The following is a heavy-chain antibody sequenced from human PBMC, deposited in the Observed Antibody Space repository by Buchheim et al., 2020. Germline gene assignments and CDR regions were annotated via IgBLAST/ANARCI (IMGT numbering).Heavy chain of an antibody. CDR2: IYYSGST. V-gene: IGHV4-59*01. J-gene: IGHJ4*02. D-gene: IGHD3-22*01. CDR3: ARVQISSGYSVPYFDY. Sequence: QVQLQESGPGLVKPSETLSLTCTVSGGSISSYYWSWIRQPPGKGLEWIGYIYYSGSTNYNPSLKSRVTISVDPSKNQCSRKLSSVTAADTAVYYCARVQISSGYSVPYFDYWGQGTL. CDR1: GGSISSYY.